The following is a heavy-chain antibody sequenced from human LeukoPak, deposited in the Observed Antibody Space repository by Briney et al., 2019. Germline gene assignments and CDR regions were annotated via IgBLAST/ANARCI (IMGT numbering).Heavy chain of an antibody. J-gene: IGHJ4*02. D-gene: IGHD3-16*02. CDR1: GFNFNIYV. Sequence: PGGSLRLSCAASGFNFNIYVMTWVRQAPGQGLQWVSTISGSGSTTYYGDYVKGRFTISRDNAKNTLFLQMSSLRADDTAVYYCAKARVLSSFDYWGQGTPVTV. V-gene: IGHV3-23*01. CDR2: ISGSGSTT. CDR3: AKARVLSSFDY.